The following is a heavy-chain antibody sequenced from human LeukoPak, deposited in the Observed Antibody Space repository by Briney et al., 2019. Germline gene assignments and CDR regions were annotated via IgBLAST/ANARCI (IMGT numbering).Heavy chain of an antibody. CDR3: ARVAQGATTENYYYYYMDV. D-gene: IGHD4-11*01. Sequence: GGSLRLSCAASGFAFNSYTIKWVRQAPGKGLEWVSAITSIYNADSVKGRFTISRDNAENSAYLQMSSLRAEDTAVYYCARVAQGATTENYYYYYMDVWGKGTTVTVSS. CDR1: GFAFNSYT. J-gene: IGHJ6*03. CDR2: ITSI. V-gene: IGHV3-21*01.